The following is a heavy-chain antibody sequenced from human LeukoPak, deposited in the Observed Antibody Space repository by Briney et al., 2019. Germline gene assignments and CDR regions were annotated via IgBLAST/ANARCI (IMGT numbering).Heavy chain of an antibody. CDR3: ARPREWLIILDY. CDR2: INPNSGGT. D-gene: IGHD3-3*01. V-gene: IGHV1-2*02. CDR1: GYTFTGYY. Sequence: ASVKVSCKASGYTFTGYYMHWVRQAPGQGLEWMGWINPNSGGTNYAQKFQGRVTMTRDTSISTAYMELSRLRSDDTAVYYCARPREWLIILDYWGQGTLVTVSS. J-gene: IGHJ4*02.